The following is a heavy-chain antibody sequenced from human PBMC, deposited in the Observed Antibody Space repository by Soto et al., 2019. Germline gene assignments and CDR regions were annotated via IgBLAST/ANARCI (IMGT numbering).Heavy chain of an antibody. Sequence: GGSLRLSCAASGFTFSSYSMNWVRQAPGKGLEWVSSISSSSSYIYYADSVKGRFTISRDNAKNSLYLQMNSLRAEDTAVYYCARDMVDTAMEASDYYYYYYMDVWGKGTTVTVSS. V-gene: IGHV3-21*01. CDR2: ISSSSSYI. D-gene: IGHD5-18*01. J-gene: IGHJ6*03. CDR1: GFTFSSYS. CDR3: ARDMVDTAMEASDYYYYYYMDV.